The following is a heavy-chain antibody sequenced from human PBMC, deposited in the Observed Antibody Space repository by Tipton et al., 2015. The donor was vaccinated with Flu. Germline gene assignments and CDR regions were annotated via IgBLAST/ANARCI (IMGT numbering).Heavy chain of an antibody. V-gene: IGHV1-18*01. CDR1: GYTFTSYG. CDR3: ARKGRYGDYATFAFNI. D-gene: IGHD4-17*01. CDR2: ISAYNGNT. J-gene: IGHJ3*02. Sequence: QSGAEVKKPGASVRVSCKASGYTFTSYGISWVRQAPGQGLEWMGWISAYNGNTNYAQKLQGRVTMTTDTSTSTAYIELRSLRSDDTAVYYCARKGRYGDYATFAFNIWSQEAMVTVSS.